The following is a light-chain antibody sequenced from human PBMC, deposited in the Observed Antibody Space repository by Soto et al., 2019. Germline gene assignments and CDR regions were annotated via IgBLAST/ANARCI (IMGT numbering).Light chain of an antibody. CDR2: GAS. CDR3: QQYNNWWT. V-gene: IGKV3-15*01. J-gene: IGKJ1*01. Sequence: EIVMTQSPATLSVSPGERATLSCRASQSVSSNLAWYQQKPGQAPRLLIYGASTRATGIPARFSGSGSGTEFTLTISSLQSEDFAVYYCQQYNNWWTFXQGTKV. CDR1: QSVSSN.